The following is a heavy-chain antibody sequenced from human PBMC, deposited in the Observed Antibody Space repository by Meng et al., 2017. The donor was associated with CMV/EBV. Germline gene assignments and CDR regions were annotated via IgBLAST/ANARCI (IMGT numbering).Heavy chain of an antibody. Sequence: SGGSVSSGSYYWSWIRQPPGKGLEWIGRIYTSGSTNYNPSLKSRVTMSVDTSKNQFSLKLSSVTAADTAVYYCARDLGAAADPNWFDPWGQGTLVTVSS. V-gene: IGHV4-61*02. D-gene: IGHD6-13*01. CDR1: GGSVSSGSYY. CDR2: IYTSGST. CDR3: ARDLGAAADPNWFDP. J-gene: IGHJ5*02.